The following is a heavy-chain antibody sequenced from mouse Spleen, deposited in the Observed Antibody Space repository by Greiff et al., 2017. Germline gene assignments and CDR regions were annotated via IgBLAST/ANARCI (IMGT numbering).Heavy chain of an antibody. CDR2: INPNYGTT. D-gene: IGHD2-14*01. Sequence: VQLKESGPELVKPGASVKISCKASAYSFTDYNINWVKQSNGKSLEWIGVINPNYGTTSYTQKFKDKATLTIDQSSSTAYMQLNNLTSEDSAVYYCARSGDYRTWFAYWGQGTLVTVSA. J-gene: IGHJ3*01. CDR3: ARSGDYRTWFAY. CDR1: AYSFTDYN. V-gene: IGHV1-39*01.